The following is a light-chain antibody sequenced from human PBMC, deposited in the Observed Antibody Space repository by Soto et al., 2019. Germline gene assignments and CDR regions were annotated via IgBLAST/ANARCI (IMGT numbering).Light chain of an antibody. Sequence: EIVMTQSPATVSVSPGERATLSCRASQSVSNDLAWYQQKPGQAPRLLVYAASTRATGNPARFSGSGSGTEFPLTISSLQSEDFAVYYCQQYHNWPPLTFGGGTKVDIK. CDR1: QSVSND. J-gene: IGKJ4*01. CDR2: AAS. CDR3: QQYHNWPPLT. V-gene: IGKV3-15*01.